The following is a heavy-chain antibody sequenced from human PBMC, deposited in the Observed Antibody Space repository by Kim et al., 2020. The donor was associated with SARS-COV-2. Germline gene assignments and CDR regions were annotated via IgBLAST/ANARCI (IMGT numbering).Heavy chain of an antibody. CDR1: GFTFSSHW. J-gene: IGHJ4*02. Sequence: GGSLRLSCAASGFTFSSHWMHWVRHTPGKGLVWVSRINSDGSDTSYADSVTGRFTISRDNARNTLFLQMNSLTAADTAVYYCARNNWGIDYWGQGTRVPV. CDR2: INSDGSDT. CDR3: ARNNWGIDY. D-gene: IGHD7-27*01. V-gene: IGHV3-74*01.